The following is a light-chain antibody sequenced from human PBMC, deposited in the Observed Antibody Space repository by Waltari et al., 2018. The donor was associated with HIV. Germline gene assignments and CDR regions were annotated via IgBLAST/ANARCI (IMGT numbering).Light chain of an antibody. V-gene: IGLV6-57*03. CDR3: QSFNDNNEWV. J-gene: IGLJ3*02. CDR1: SGSIASND. Sequence: NFILTQTHSVSASPGETVIISCTRSSGSIASNDVHWFQQRPGAAPTTIIYEDNQRSSGIAARYSGSIDTSSHSASLTISGLKTEDEADYDCQSFNDNNEWVFGGGTKVTVL. CDR2: EDN.